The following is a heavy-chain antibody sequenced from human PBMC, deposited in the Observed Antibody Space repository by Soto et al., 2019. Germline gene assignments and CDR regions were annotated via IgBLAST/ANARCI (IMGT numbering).Heavy chain of an antibody. CDR1: GFTFSSYA. V-gene: IGHV3-23*01. D-gene: IGHD2-2*01. Sequence: GGSLRLSCAASGFTFSSYAMSWVRQAPGKGLEWVSAISGSGGSTYYADSVKGRFTISRDNSKNTLYLQMNTLRAEYTAVYYCAKDKYQLLWSLYYWGQGTLVTVSS. CDR3: AKDKYQLLWSLYY. J-gene: IGHJ4*02. CDR2: ISGSGGST.